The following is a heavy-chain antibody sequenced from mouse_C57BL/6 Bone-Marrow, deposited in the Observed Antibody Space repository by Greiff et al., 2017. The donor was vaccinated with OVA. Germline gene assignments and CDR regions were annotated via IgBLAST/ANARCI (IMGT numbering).Heavy chain of an antibody. J-gene: IGHJ2*01. D-gene: IGHD1-1*01. Sequence: VQLQQSGAELVRPGASVKLSCTASGFNIKDDYMHWVKQRPEQGLEWIGWIDPENGDTEYASKFQGKATITADTSSSTAYLQLSSLTSEDTAVYYCTTRAYYYGSSYDYFDYWGQGTTLTVSS. CDR2: IDPENGDT. CDR3: TTRAYYYGSSYDYFDY. CDR1: GFNIKDDY. V-gene: IGHV14-4*01.